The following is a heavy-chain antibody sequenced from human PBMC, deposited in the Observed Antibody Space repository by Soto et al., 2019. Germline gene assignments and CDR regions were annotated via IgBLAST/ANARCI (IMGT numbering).Heavy chain of an antibody. CDR1: GFTFSSYW. Sequence: EVQLVESGGGLVQPGGSLRLSCAASGFTFSSYWMSWVRQAPGKGLEWVANIKQDGSEKYYVDSVKGRFTISRDNAKNSLYLQMNSLRAEDTAVYYCARGPRIAAAGLYYFDYWGQGTLVTVSS. J-gene: IGHJ4*02. D-gene: IGHD6-13*01. CDR2: IKQDGSEK. CDR3: ARGPRIAAAGLYYFDY. V-gene: IGHV3-7*05.